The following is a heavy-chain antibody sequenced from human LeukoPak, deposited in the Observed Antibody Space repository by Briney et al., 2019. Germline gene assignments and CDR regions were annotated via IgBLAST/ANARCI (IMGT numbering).Heavy chain of an antibody. CDR1: GYTFLNYG. Sequence: GASVKVSCKASGYTFLNYGISWVRKAPGQGLEWMGWISAKNGDTDYAQKFKGRVTVSTDTSTNTAYMELRSLRSDDTAIFYCSRDSARGVRMFDHWGQGTLVTVSS. CDR2: ISAKNGDT. J-gene: IGHJ4*02. V-gene: IGHV1-18*01. D-gene: IGHD3-10*01. CDR3: SRDSARGVRMFDH.